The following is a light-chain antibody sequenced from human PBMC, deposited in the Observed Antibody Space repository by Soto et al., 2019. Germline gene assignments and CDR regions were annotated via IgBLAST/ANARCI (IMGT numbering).Light chain of an antibody. J-gene: IGLJ1*01. CDR3: SSYTSNNTPV. CDR2: EVS. V-gene: IGLV2-14*01. CDR1: SSDIGGYNY. Sequence: QSALTQPASVSGSPGQSITISCTGTSSDIGGYNYVSWYQQHPGKVPKLMIYEVSNRPSGVSTRFSGSNSGNTASLTISGLQAEDEADYYCSSYTSNNTPVFGTGTQLTVL.